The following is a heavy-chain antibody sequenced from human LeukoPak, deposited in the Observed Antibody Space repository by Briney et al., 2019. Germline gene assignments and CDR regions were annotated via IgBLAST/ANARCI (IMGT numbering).Heavy chain of an antibody. CDR2: INPNSGGT. V-gene: IGHV1-2*02. Sequence: ASVKVSCKASGYSFTDYYVHWVRQAPGQGLEWMGWINPNSGGTHYAQKFQGRVTMTRDTSISTAYMELSGLTSDDTAVYFCTRDSDSFDYWGQGALVTVSS. CDR1: GYSFTDYY. J-gene: IGHJ4*02. CDR3: TRDSDSFDY.